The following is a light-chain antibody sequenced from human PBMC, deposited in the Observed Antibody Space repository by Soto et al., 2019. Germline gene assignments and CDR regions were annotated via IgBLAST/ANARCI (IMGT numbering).Light chain of an antibody. J-gene: IGLJ2*01. Sequence: QSALTQPASVSGSPGQSITISCAGTTSDVGGYNSVSWYQQHPGRAPKLVIYEVSDRPSGVSNRFSGSKSGNTASLTISGLQPEDEAHYFCSSFSNTSTPVLFGGGTKLTVL. V-gene: IGLV2-14*03. CDR1: TSDVGGYNS. CDR2: EVS. CDR3: SSFSNTSTPVL.